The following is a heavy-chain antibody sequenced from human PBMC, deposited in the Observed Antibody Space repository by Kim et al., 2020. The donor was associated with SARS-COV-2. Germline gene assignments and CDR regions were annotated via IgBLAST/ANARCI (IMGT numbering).Heavy chain of an antibody. CDR1: GDSVSSNSAA. V-gene: IGHV6-1*01. CDR3: VRGRQELTRQINYYFDY. J-gene: IGHJ4*02. Sequence: SQTLSLTCDIAGDSVSSNSAAWNWIRQSPSRGLEWLGRTYYRSKWYTDYADSVKSRISIKPDTSKNQFSLQVNFVTPEDTAVYYCVRGRQELTRQINYYFDYWGQGTLVTVSS. CDR2: TYYRSKWYT. D-gene: IGHD1-1*01.